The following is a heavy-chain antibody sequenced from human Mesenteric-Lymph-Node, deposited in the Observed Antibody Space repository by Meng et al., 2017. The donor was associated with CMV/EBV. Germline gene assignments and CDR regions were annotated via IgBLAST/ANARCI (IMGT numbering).Heavy chain of an antibody. D-gene: IGHD3-3*01. CDR3: ASTIFGVVIPSGGWFDP. J-gene: IGHJ5*02. V-gene: IGHV4-59*06. CDR1: GGSISSYY. CDR2: IYYSGST. Sequence: SETLSLTCTVSGGSISSYYWSWIRQPPGKGLEWIGYIYYSGSTYYNPSLKSRVTISVDTSKNQFSLKLSSVTAADTAVYYCASTIFGVVIPSGGWFDPWGQGTLVTVSS.